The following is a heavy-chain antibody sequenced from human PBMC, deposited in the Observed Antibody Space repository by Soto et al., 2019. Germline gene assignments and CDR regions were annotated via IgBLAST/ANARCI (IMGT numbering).Heavy chain of an antibody. J-gene: IGHJ4*02. D-gene: IGHD3-3*01. V-gene: IGHV4-34*01. CDR3: ASGGQGYDFWSGYSYEDFFDS. CDR1: GGSFIGYY. CDR2: INHSGST. Sequence: PSETLSLTCAVYGGSFIGYYCSFIRHPPFKWLEWIGEINHSGSTNYNPSLKSRVTISVDTSKNQFSLKLSSVTAADTAVYYCASGGQGYDFWSGYSYEDFFDSWGQGTLVTVSS.